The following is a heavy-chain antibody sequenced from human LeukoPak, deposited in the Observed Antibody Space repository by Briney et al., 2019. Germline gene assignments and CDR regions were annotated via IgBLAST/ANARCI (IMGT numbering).Heavy chain of an antibody. CDR1: GFTFSSYG. Sequence: PGGSLRLSCAASGFTFSSYGMHWVRQAPGKGLEWVAVISYDGSNKYYADSVKGRFTISRDNSKNTLYLQMNSLRAEDTAVYYCAKDPAGIAVAGDYWGQGTLVTVSS. J-gene: IGHJ4*02. D-gene: IGHD6-19*01. V-gene: IGHV3-30*18. CDR3: AKDPAGIAVAGDY. CDR2: ISYDGSNK.